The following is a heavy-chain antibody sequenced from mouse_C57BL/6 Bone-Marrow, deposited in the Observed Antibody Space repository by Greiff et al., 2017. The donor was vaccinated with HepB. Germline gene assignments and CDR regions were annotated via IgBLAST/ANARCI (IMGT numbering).Heavy chain of an antibody. J-gene: IGHJ2*01. Sequence: QVQLQQSGAELVRPGTSVKVSCKASGYAFTNYLIEWVKQRPGQGLEWIGVINPGSGGTNYNEKFKGKATLTADKSSSTAYMQLSSLTSEDSAVYFCARDYGSSYYFDYCGQGTTLTVSS. CDR1: GYAFTNYL. CDR2: INPGSGGT. V-gene: IGHV1-54*01. D-gene: IGHD1-1*01. CDR3: ARDYGSSYYFDY.